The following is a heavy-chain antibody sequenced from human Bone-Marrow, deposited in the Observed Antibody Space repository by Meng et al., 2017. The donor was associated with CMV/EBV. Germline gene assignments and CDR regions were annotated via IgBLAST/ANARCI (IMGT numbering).Heavy chain of an antibody. CDR3: ARVGGYSYGNYYYYYGMDV. CDR1: GFTVSSNY. Sequence: GGSLRLSCAASGFTVSSNYMSWVRQAPGKGLEWVSIIYSGGNTYYADSVKGRFTISRDNAKNSLYLQMNSLRAEDTAVYYCARVGGYSYGNYYYYYGMDVWGQGTTVTVSS. CDR2: IYSGGNT. V-gene: IGHV3-66*01. D-gene: IGHD5-18*01. J-gene: IGHJ6*02.